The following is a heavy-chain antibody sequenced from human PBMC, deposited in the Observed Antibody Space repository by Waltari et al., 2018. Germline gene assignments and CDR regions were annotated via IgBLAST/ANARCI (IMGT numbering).Heavy chain of an antibody. CDR2: MNPNSGNT. J-gene: IGHJ6*02. CDR3: AIAAAAGTDYYYGMDV. V-gene: IGHV1-8*01. Sequence: QVQLVQSGAEVKKPGASVKVSCKASGYTFTSYDINWVRQATGQGLEWMGWMNPNSGNTGYAQKFQGRVTMTRNTSISTAYMELSSLRSDDTAVYYCAIAAAAGTDYYYGMDVWGQGTTVTVSS. CDR1: GYTFTSYD. D-gene: IGHD6-13*01.